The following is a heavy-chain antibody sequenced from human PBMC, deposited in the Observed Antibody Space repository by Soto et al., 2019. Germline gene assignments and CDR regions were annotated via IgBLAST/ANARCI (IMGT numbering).Heavy chain of an antibody. D-gene: IGHD4-4*01. CDR2: IYYSGST. V-gene: IGHV4-59*01. Sequence: SETLSLTCTVSGVSISSYYWSWIRQPPGKGLEWIGYIYYSGSTNYNPSLKSRVTISVDTSKNQFSLKLSSVTAADTAVYYCARRMATVNYYYYGMDVWGQGTTVTVSS. CDR3: ARRMATVNYYYYGMDV. J-gene: IGHJ6*02. CDR1: GVSISSYY.